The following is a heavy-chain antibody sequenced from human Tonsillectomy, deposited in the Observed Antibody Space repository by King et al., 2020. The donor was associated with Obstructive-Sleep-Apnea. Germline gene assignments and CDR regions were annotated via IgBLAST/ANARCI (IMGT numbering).Heavy chain of an antibody. V-gene: IGHV3-48*04. CDR3: ARDVSGN. D-gene: IGHD3-10*01. CDR1: GFTFSSHS. Sequence: VQLVESGGGLVQPGGSLRLSCAASGFTFSSHSMNWVRQAPGQGVEWVSYISDSGSTTYYAESVQGRFTISRDNAKTSLYLQMNSLRAEDTAVYYCARDVSGNWGQGTLVTVSS. J-gene: IGHJ4*02. CDR2: ISDSGSTT.